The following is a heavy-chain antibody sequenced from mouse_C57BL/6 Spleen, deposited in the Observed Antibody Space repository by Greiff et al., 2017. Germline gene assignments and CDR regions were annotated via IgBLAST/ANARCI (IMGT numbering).Heavy chain of an antibody. D-gene: IGHD2-3*01. J-gene: IGHJ1*03. CDR2: INPNNGGT. Sequence: EVQLQQSGPELVKPGASVKISCKASGYTFTDYYMNWVKQSHGKSLEWIGDINPNNGGTSYNQKFKGKATLTVDKSSSTAYMELRSLTSEDSAVYYCARTGDGYYGGYFDVWGTGTTVTVSS. V-gene: IGHV1-26*01. CDR1: GYTFTDYY. CDR3: ARTGDGYYGGYFDV.